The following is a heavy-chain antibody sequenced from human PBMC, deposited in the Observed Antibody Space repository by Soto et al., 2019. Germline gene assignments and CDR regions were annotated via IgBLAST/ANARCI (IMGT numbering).Heavy chain of an antibody. V-gene: IGHV3-74*01. D-gene: IGHD1-1*01. CDR3: VRAGGSAGMGFDP. J-gene: IGHJ5*02. CDR1: GFTFRDKW. Sequence: EVQLVESGGGLVQPGGSLRLSCEGSGFTFRDKWMHWVRQAPGKGPVWVSCISGDGTVTRYADSVRGRFTISRDNSKSTLYLQVNSLGADDTAVYFCVRAGGSAGMGFDPWGHGTPVTVSS. CDR2: ISGDGTVT.